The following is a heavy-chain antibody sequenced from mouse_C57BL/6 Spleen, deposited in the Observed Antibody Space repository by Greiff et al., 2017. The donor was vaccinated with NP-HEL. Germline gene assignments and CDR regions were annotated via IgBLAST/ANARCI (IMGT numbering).Heavy chain of an antibody. CDR3: AREGQIYYYGSSYSDFDY. V-gene: IGHV1-80*01. CDR1: GYAFSSYW. J-gene: IGHJ2*01. Sequence: VQLQQSGAELVKPGASVKISCKASGYAFSSYWMNWVKQRPGKGLEWIGQIYPGDGDTNYHGKFKGKATLTEDKSSSTAYMQLSSLTSEDSAVYFCAREGQIYYYGSSYSDFDYWGQGTTLTVSS. CDR2: IYPGDGDT. D-gene: IGHD1-1*01.